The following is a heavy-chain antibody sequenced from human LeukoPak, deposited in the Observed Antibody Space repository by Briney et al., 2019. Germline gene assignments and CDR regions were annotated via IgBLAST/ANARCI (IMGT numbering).Heavy chain of an antibody. V-gene: IGHV3-64*01. CDR3: ARVGGSYIFDY. J-gene: IGHJ4*02. Sequence: GGSLRLSCAASGFTFSSYAMHWVRQAPGKGLEYVSAISSNGGSTYYATSVKGRFTISRDNSKNTLYLQMGSLRAEDMAVYYCARVGGSYIFDYWGQGTLVTVSS. D-gene: IGHD1-26*01. CDR2: ISSNGGST. CDR1: GFTFSSYA.